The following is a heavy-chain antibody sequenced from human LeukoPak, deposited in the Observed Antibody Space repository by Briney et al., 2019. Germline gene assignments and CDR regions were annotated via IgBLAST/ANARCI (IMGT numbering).Heavy chain of an antibody. D-gene: IGHD4-17*01. CDR3: ARDYGPTPFDY. CDR1: GFTVSSNY. J-gene: IGHJ4*02. Sequence: RGSLRLSCVASGFTVSSNYMTWVRQAPGMGLECVSVMYSDGSTFYADSVKGRFIMSRDNSKNTLYLQMNSLRAEDTAVYYCARDYGPTPFDYWGQGTLVIVSS. CDR2: MYSDGST. V-gene: IGHV3-53*01.